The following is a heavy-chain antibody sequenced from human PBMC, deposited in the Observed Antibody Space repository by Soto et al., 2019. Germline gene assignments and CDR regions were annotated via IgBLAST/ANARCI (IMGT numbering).Heavy chain of an antibody. V-gene: IGHV4-59*01. CDR3: ARELWGYWGVNCYPVDG. Sequence: SETLSLTCTVSGASISPDWWSWIRQSPGKGVEGIGYLYNTGSTSYNPSLKSRVTLSVDTSKNQVSLKMNSVTAADTAVYYCARELWGYWGVNCYPVDGWGQGTTVT. D-gene: IGHD2-21*02. CDR2: LYNTGST. CDR1: GASISPDW. J-gene: IGHJ6*02.